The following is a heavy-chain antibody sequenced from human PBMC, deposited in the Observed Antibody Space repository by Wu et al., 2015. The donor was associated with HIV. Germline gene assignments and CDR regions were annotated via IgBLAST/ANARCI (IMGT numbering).Heavy chain of an antibody. CDR2: IIPISGTT. Sequence: QVQLAQSGAEVKKPGSSVRVSCKASGGTFSSYTFHWVRQAPGQGLEWMGSIIPISGTTDYAQKFQGRIAVTADESTRTTYMELSSLRSEDTAVYFCVRELLWGEDFWGQGTLVTVSS. CDR1: GGTFSSYT. V-gene: IGHV1-69*15. J-gene: IGHJ4*02. CDR3: VRELLWGEDF. D-gene: IGHD2-21*01.